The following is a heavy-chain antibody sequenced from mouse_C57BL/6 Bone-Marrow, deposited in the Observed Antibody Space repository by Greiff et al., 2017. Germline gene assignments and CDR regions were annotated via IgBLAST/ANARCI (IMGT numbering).Heavy chain of an antibody. V-gene: IGHV1-15*01. J-gene: IGHJ2*01. CDR2: IDPETGGT. CDR1: GYTFTDYE. CDR3: TRWDTTVVDSYDN. Sequence: VQLQQSGAELVRPGASVTLSCKASGYTFTDYEMHWVKQTPVHGLEWIGAIDPETGGTAYNQKFKGKAILTADKSSSTAYMELRSLTSEDSAVYYCTRWDTTVVDSYDNWGQGTTLAVSS. D-gene: IGHD1-1*01.